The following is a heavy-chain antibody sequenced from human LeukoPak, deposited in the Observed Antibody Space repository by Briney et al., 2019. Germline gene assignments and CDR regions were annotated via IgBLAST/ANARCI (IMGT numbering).Heavy chain of an antibody. CDR3: AKGIVVVPAAIPTSFDP. V-gene: IGHV3-23*01. CDR2: ISGSGGST. Sequence: GGSLRLSCAASGFTFSSYAMSWVRQAPGKGLEWVSAISGSGGSTYYADSVKGRFTISRDNSKNTLYLQMNSLRAEDTAVYYCAKGIVVVPAAIPTSFDPWGQGTLVTVSS. D-gene: IGHD2-2*02. CDR1: GFTFSSYA. J-gene: IGHJ5*02.